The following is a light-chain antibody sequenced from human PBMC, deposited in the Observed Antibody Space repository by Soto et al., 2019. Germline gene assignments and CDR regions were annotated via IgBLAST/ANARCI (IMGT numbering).Light chain of an antibody. CDR3: QQYHSLPHT. J-gene: IGKJ2*01. CDR1: QDIANY. Sequence: DIQMTQSPSPLSASVGDSVTISCQASQDIANYLNWYQQKPGKPPKLLIYDAFDLETGVPSRFSGGGSGTDFSFTISSLQSEDIATYFCQQYHSLPHTFGQGTKLEIK. V-gene: IGKV1-33*01. CDR2: DAF.